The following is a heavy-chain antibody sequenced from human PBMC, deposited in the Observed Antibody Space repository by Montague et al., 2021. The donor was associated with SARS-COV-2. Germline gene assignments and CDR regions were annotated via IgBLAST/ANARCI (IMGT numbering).Heavy chain of an antibody. CDR2: SYDSGST. D-gene: IGHD4-17*01. CDR3: ARENTVTTFGGPYYFDP. CDR1: GSSVRSYD. J-gene: IGHJ4*02. Sequence: SETLSLTCTVSGSSVRSYDWSWIRQPPGKGLEWIGYSYDSGSTNXNPSLTIRGTISVDTSKNQFSLKLSPVTVAATAVDYCARENTVTTFGGPYYFDPWGQGTMVTVSA. V-gene: IGHV4-59*02.